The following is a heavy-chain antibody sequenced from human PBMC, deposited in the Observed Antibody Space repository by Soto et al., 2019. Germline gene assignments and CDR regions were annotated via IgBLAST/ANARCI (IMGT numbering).Heavy chain of an antibody. Sequence: EVQLVESGGGLIQPGGSLRLSCAASGFTVSSNYMSWVRQAPGKGLEWVSVIDSGGSTYYADSVKGRFTISRDNSKNTLYLQMNSLRAEDTAVYYCARDRSTDYYYYGMDVWGQGTTVTVSS. CDR2: IDSGGST. J-gene: IGHJ6*02. V-gene: IGHV3-53*01. CDR3: ARDRSTDYYYYGMDV. CDR1: GFTVSSNY.